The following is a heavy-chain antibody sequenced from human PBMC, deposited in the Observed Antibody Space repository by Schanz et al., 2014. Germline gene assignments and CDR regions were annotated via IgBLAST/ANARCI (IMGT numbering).Heavy chain of an antibody. CDR2: VSRRTPDI. CDR3: VRDSFSAFDY. CDR1: GFTFSSYS. Sequence: EVQLVESGGGLVQPGGSLRLSCTASGFTFSSYSMNWVRQAPGKGLEWVSYVSRRTPDIYYADSVKGRFTMSRDNAKNSVFLQMISLRAKDTAVYYCVRDSFSAFDYWGQGTLVTVSS. D-gene: IGHD3-3*01. V-gene: IGHV3-48*01. J-gene: IGHJ4*02.